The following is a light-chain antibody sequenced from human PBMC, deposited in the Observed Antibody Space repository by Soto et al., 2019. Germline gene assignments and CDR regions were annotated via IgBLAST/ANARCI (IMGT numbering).Light chain of an antibody. Sequence: DIHLTQSPSSLSASVGDRVTITCRASQAITNNLAWYQQKPGNPPRLLIYEESTLHSGVPSRFSGRKVGTQFILTIDSLQPEDFATYYCHQVKSDPRTFGGGTKVEIK. J-gene: IGKJ4*01. CDR2: EES. V-gene: IGKV1-9*01. CDR1: QAITNN. CDR3: HQVKSDPRT.